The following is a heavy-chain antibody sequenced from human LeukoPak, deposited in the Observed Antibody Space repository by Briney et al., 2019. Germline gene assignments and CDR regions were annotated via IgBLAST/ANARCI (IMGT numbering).Heavy chain of an antibody. CDR1: GFTFSYYE. Sequence: PGGSLRLSCVASGFTFSYYEMNWVRQAPGKGLEWVSAISSRGGTIYYADSVEGRFAISRDNAKNSLYMQMNSLRAEDTAVYYCARVFCSSTSCSGIDYWGQGTLVTVSS. V-gene: IGHV3-48*03. CDR2: ISSRGGTI. D-gene: IGHD2-2*01. CDR3: ARVFCSSTSCSGIDY. J-gene: IGHJ4*02.